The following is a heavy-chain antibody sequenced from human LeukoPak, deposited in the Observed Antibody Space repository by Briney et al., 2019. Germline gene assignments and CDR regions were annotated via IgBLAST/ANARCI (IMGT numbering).Heavy chain of an antibody. D-gene: IGHD6-19*01. V-gene: IGHV4-59*12. CDR3: ARESYSSGPGY. Sequence: PSETLSLTCTVSGGSISSYYWNWIRQPPGKGLEWIGSIYYSGSTYYNPSLKSRVTISVDTSKNQFSLKLSSVTAADTAVYYCARESYSSGPGYWGQGTLVTVSS. CDR1: GGSISSYY. CDR2: IYYSGST. J-gene: IGHJ4*02.